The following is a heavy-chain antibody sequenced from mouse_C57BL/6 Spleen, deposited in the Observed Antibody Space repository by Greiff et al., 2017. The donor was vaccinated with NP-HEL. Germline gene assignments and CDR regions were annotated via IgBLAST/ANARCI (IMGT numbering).Heavy chain of an antibody. J-gene: IGHJ4*01. CDR2: INPNNGGT. D-gene: IGHD2-12*01. Sequence: EVQLQESGPELVKPGASVKIPCKASGYTFTDYNMDWVKQSHGKSLEWIGDINPNNGGTIYNQKFKGKATLTVDKSSSTAYMELRSLTSEDTAVYYCARYSPPYYYAMDYWGQGTSVTVSS. CDR1: GYTFTDYN. CDR3: ARYSPPYYYAMDY. V-gene: IGHV1-18*01.